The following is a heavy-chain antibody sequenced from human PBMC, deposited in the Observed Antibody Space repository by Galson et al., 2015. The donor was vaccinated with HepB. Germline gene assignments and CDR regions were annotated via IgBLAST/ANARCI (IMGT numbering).Heavy chain of an antibody. J-gene: IGHJ4*02. V-gene: IGHV1-69*04. CDR3: ARDDYCGGDCYSPYY. D-gene: IGHD2-21*02. CDR2: IIPILGIT. CDR1: GGNFRSYT. Sequence: SVKVSCKASGGNFRSYTFSWVRQAPGQGLEWMGRIIPILGITNYAQGFQGRVTITADKSTSTAYMELSSLRSDDTAVYYCARDDYCGGDCYSPYYWGQGTLVTVSS.